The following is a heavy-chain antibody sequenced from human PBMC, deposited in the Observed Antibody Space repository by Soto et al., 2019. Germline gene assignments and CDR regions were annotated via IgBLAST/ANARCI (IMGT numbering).Heavy chain of an antibody. J-gene: IGHJ4*02. D-gene: IGHD6-13*01. V-gene: IGHV4-39*01. CDR1: GGSISSSSYY. CDR2: IYYSGST. Sequence: SETLSLTCTVSGGSISSSSYYWGWIRQPPGKGLEWIGSIYYSGSTYYNPSLKSRVTISVDTSKNQFSLKLSSVTAADTAVYYCASVSSWYPAYWGQGTLVTVSS. CDR3: ASVSSWYPAY.